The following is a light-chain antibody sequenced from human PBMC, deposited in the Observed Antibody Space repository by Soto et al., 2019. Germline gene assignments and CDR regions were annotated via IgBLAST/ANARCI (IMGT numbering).Light chain of an antibody. CDR2: GAS. CDR3: QQYGGSPQT. V-gene: IGKV3-20*01. CDR1: QSVSKY. Sequence: EIVLTQSPGTLALSPGEGATLSCRASQSVSKYVAWYQQKPGQAPRLLIYGASSRATGIPDSFSGSGSGTDFTLTISRLEPEDFAVYYCQQYGGSPQTFGQGTKVEIK. J-gene: IGKJ1*01.